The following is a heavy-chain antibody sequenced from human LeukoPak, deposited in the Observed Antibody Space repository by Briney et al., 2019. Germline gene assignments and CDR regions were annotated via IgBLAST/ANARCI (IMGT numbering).Heavy chain of an antibody. CDR3: ASGLSYYDSSGYYLVSPFDY. J-gene: IGHJ4*02. V-gene: IGHV3-43*02. Sequence: GGSLRLSCAASGFTFDDYAMHWVRQAPGKGLEWVSLISGDGGSTYYADSVKGRFTISRDNSKNSLYLQMNSLRTEDTALYYCASGLSYYDSSGYYLVSPFDYWGQGTLVTVSS. CDR2: ISGDGGST. CDR1: GFTFDDYA. D-gene: IGHD3-22*01.